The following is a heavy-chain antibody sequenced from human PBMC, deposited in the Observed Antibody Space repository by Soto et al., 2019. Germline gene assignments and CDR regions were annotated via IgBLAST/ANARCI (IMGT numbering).Heavy chain of an antibody. CDR3: ARTPGGYDILTGYYYYYGMDV. CDR1: GFSLSTSGMC. V-gene: IGHV2-70*11. D-gene: IGHD3-9*01. CDR2: IDRDDDK. J-gene: IGHJ6*02. Sequence: GPTLVNPTQTLTLTCTFSGFSLSTSGMCVSWIRQPPGKALEWLARIDRDDDKYYSTSLKTRLTISKDTSKNQVVLTMTNMDPVDTATYYCARTPGGYDILTGYYYYYGMDVWGQGTTVTVS.